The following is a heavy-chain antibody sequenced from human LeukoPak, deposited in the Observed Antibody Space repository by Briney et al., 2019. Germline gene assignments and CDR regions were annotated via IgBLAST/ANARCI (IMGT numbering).Heavy chain of an antibody. J-gene: IGHJ5*02. Sequence: SETLSLTCAVYGGSFSGYYWSWIRQPPGKGLEWIGEINHSGSTNYNPSLKSRVTISVDTSKNQFSLKLSFVTAADTAVYYCARDSGTTGEVKFDPWGQGTLVTVSS. CDR2: INHSGST. D-gene: IGHD4-17*01. CDR1: GGSFSGYY. V-gene: IGHV4-34*01. CDR3: ARDSGTTGEVKFDP.